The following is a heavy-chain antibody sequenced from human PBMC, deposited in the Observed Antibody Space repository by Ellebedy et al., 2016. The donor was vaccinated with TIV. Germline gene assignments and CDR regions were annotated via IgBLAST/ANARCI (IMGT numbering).Heavy chain of an antibody. V-gene: IGHV3-21*01. CDR1: GFTFSSYS. CDR3: ARGYTYGVSVGYYFDY. D-gene: IGHD6-13*01. J-gene: IGHJ4*02. Sequence: GESLKISCAASGFTFSSYSMNWVRQAPGKGLDWVSSISSSTTHIYYADSVKGRFTISRDNAKNSLYLQMYSLRAEDTAVYYCARGYTYGVSVGYYFDYWGQGTLVTVSS. CDR2: ISSSTTHI.